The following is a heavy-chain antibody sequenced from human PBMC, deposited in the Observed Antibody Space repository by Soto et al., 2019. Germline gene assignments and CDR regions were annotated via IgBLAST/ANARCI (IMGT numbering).Heavy chain of an antibody. CDR3: ARRGCVKGVCYNSYDM. CDR1: GFTFSDFV. D-gene: IGHD2-8*01. CDR2: IWYHGGNE. Sequence: QVQLVESGGGVVQPGRSLRLSCAVSGFTFSDFVRHWVRQAPGKGLEWVALIWYHGGNEEYADSVKGRFSISRDNSKNTLYLQMDSLRAEDTAVYYCARRGCVKGVCYNSYDMWGQGTMVTVSS. V-gene: IGHV3-33*03. J-gene: IGHJ3*02.